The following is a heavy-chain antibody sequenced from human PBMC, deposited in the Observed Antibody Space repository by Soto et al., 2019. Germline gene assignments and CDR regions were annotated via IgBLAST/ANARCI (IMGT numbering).Heavy chain of an antibody. J-gene: IGHJ5*02. CDR1: GDSISSSNYY. CDR2: MYNGGST. Sequence: PSETLSLTCTVSGDSISSSNYYWGWIRQPPGKGLEWIGSMYNGGSTYYNPSLKSRVTISVDRSKNQFSLKLSSVTAAVTAVYYCARVPGPWGQGTLVTVSS. CDR3: ARVPGP. V-gene: IGHV4-39*07.